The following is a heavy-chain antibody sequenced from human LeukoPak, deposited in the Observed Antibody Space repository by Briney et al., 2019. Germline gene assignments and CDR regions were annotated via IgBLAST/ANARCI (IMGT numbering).Heavy chain of an antibody. Sequence: SETLSLTCAVYGGSFSGYYWSWIRQPPGKGLEWIGEINHSGSTNYNPSLKSRVTISVDTSKKQFSLKLSSVTAADTAVYYCARGSIDYDFWSGYYRFDYWGQGTLVTVSS. CDR2: INHSGST. D-gene: IGHD3-3*01. CDR1: GGSFSGYY. CDR3: ARGSIDYDFWSGYYRFDY. J-gene: IGHJ4*02. V-gene: IGHV4-34*01.